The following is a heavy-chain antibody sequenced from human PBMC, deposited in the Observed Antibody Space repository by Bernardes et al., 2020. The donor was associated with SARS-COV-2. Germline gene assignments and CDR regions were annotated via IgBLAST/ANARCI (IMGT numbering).Heavy chain of an antibody. CDR3: AREEMITLDY. Sequence: GRSLRLSCAASGFTFSSYGMHWVRQAPGKGLEWVAVIWYDGSNKYYADSVKGRFTISRDNSKNMLYLQMNSLRAEDTAVYYCAREEMITLDYWGQGTLVTVSS. V-gene: IGHV3-33*08. CDR2: IWYDGSNK. J-gene: IGHJ4*02. CDR1: GFTFSSYG. D-gene: IGHD3-16*01.